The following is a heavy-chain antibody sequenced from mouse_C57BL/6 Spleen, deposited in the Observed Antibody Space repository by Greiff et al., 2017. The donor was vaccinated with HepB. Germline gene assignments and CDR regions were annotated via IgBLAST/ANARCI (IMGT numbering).Heavy chain of an antibody. CDR1: GFNFSDYG. CDR3: ARGGYDYDVRYYFDY. J-gene: IGHJ2*01. D-gene: IGHD2-4*01. CDR2: ISSGSSTI. V-gene: IGHV5-17*01. Sequence: EVQGVESGGGLVKPGGSLKLSCAASGFNFSDYGMHWVRQAPEKGLEWVAYISSGSSTIYYADTVKGRFTISRDNAKNTLFLQMTSLRSEDTAMYYWARGGYDYDVRYYFDYWGQGTTLTVSS.